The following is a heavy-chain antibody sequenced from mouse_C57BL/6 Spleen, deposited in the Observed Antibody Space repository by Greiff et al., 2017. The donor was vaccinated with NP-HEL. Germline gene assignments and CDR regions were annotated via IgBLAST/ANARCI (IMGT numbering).Heavy chain of an antibody. Sequence: VQLQQSGAELARPGASVKLSCTASGFNIKDDYMHWVKQRPEQGLEWIGWIDPESGDTEYASKFQGKATITADKSSNTAYLQLSSLTSEDTAVYYCTLFLATVVAPNFDYWGQGTTLTVSS. D-gene: IGHD1-1*01. CDR2: IDPESGDT. V-gene: IGHV14-4*01. CDR1: GFNIKDDY. J-gene: IGHJ2*01. CDR3: TLFLATVVAPNFDY.